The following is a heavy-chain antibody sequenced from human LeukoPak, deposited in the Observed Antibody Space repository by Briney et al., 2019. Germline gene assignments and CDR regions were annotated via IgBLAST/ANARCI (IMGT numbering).Heavy chain of an antibody. Sequence: ASVKVSCKASGYTFTSYGISWVRQAPGQGLEWMGWISAYNGNTNYAQKLQGRVTMTTDTSTSTAYMELSSLRSEDTAVYYCTYYYGSGSYWSYYYYMDVWGKGTTVTISS. J-gene: IGHJ6*03. CDR1: GYTFTSYG. D-gene: IGHD3-10*01. CDR3: TYYYGSGSYWSYYYYMDV. CDR2: ISAYNGNT. V-gene: IGHV1-18*01.